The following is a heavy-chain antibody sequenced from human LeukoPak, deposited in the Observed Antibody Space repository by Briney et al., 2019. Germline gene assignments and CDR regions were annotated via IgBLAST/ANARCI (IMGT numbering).Heavy chain of an antibody. D-gene: IGHD3-22*01. CDR2: IYTSGST. CDR3: ARVSAYYYDSSGYYIDY. J-gene: IGHJ4*02. CDR1: GGSISSGSYY. V-gene: IGHV4-61*02. Sequence: SETLSLTCTVSGGSISSGSYYWSWIRQPAGKGLEWIGRIYTSGSTNYNPSLKSRVTISVDTSKNQFSLKLSSVTAADTAVYYCARVSAYYYDSSGYYIDYWGQGTLVTVSS.